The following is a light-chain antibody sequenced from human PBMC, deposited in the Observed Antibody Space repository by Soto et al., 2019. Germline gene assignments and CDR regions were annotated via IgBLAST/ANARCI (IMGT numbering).Light chain of an antibody. V-gene: IGKV3D-20*01. CDR3: QQYSTSPRT. CDR2: DAS. J-gene: IGKJ1*01. Sequence: EIVMTQSPATLSVSPGERATLSCGASESVTSSHLAWYQQKPGLAPRLLIYDASIRATGIPDRFSGSGSETDFTLTISRLEPEDCAVYYCQQYSTSPRTFGQGTKVEIK. CDR1: ESVTSSH.